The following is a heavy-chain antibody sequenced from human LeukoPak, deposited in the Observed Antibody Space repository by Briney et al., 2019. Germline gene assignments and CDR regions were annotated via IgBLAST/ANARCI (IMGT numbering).Heavy chain of an antibody. CDR1: GGSISSYY. J-gene: IGHJ3*02. V-gene: IGHV4-59*12. CDR2: IYHTGST. CDR3: ARSGNYYDSRGYHGAFDM. Sequence: SETLSLTCTVSGGSISSYYWSWIRQPPGKGLEWIGNIYHTGSTYYNPSLKSRVTISKDTSKNQVSLTLTSVTAADTALYYCARSGNYYDSRGYHGAFDMWGQGTLVTVSS. D-gene: IGHD3-22*01.